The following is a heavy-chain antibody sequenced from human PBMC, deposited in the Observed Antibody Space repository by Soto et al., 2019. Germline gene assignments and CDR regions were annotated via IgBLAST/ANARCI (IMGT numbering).Heavy chain of an antibody. Sequence: QVQLQESGPGLVKPSETLSLTCTVSGGSISSYYWSWIRQPPGKGLEWIGYIYYSGSTNYNPSLKRRVTISVDTSKNQFSLKLRSVTAADTAVYYCARRCGSCFDYWGQGTLVTVSS. D-gene: IGHD2-15*01. V-gene: IGHV4-59*08. CDR1: GGSISSYY. CDR3: ARRCGSCFDY. J-gene: IGHJ4*02. CDR2: IYYSGST.